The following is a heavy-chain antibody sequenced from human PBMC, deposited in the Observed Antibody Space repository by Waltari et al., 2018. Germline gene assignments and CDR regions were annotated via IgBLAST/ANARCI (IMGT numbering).Heavy chain of an antibody. CDR1: GFTFNPYA. V-gene: IGHV3-30*04. J-gene: IGHJ4*02. CDR3: ARDRLNSFDF. Sequence: QVQLVESGGGVVQPGRSLRLSCAASGFTFNPYAMHWVRQAPGKGLEWVALISYDGSNKYYADSVKGRFTISRDNSKNTLYLQMNSLRIEDTAVYYCARDRLNSFDFWGQGTLVTVSS. CDR2: ISYDGSNK.